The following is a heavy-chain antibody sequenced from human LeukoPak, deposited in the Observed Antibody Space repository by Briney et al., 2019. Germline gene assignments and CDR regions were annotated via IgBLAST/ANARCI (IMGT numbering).Heavy chain of an antibody. CDR2: IYASGST. D-gene: IGHD2-15*01. CDR3: ARLICSGASAGMDV. J-gene: IGHJ6*02. CDR1: GGSIRSGSYY. V-gene: IGHV4-61*02. Sequence: SQTLSLTCTVSGGSIRSGSYYWSWIPQPSGKGLEWIRPIYASGSTNYHPSLKSRVTISVDTSKNQFSLKLSSVTAADTAVYYCARLICSGASAGMDVWGQGTTVTVSS.